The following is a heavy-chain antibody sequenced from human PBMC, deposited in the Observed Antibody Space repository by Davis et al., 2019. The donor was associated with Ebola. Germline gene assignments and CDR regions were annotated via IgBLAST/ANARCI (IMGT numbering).Heavy chain of an antibody. Sequence: SETLSLTCSVSGGSISSDYWTWIRQPPGKGLEWIGYISNSGSTNYNPSLKSRVTISVDTSKNQFSLKLSSVTAADTAVYYCARLSSSSGLDYWGQGTLVTVSS. CDR2: ISNSGST. CDR3: ARLSSSSGLDY. J-gene: IGHJ4*02. V-gene: IGHV4-59*08. CDR1: GGSISSDY. D-gene: IGHD6-19*01.